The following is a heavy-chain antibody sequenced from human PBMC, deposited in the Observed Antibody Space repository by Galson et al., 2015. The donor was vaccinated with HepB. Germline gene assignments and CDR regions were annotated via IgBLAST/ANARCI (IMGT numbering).Heavy chain of an antibody. V-gene: IGHV3-23*01. CDR1: GFTFSNYA. Sequence: SLRLSCAASGFTFSNYAMSWVRQAPGKRLEWVPAIIGSGVNTYYADSVKGRFTISRDNSKNTLNLQMNNLRAEDTAVYYCAKCPVGSCSGVRCYPLDYWGQGTLVTVSS. CDR2: IIGSGVNT. J-gene: IGHJ4*02. CDR3: AKCPVGSCSGVRCYPLDY. D-gene: IGHD2-15*01.